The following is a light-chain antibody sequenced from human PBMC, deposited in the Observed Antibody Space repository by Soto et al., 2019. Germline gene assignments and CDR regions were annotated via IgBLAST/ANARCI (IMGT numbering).Light chain of an antibody. J-gene: IGKJ1*01. CDR3: QQYGSSPPWT. CDR2: GAS. V-gene: IGKV3-20*01. CDR1: QSVSSSY. Sequence: EVVLTQSPGTLSLSAGERATLSCRASQSVSSSYLAWYQQKPGQAPRLLIYGASSRATDIPDRITGSGSGTDFTLTISRLEPEDFAVYYCQQYGSSPPWTFGQGTKVEIK.